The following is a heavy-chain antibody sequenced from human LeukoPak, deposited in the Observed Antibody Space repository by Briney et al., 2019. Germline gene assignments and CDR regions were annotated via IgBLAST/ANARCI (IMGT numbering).Heavy chain of an antibody. V-gene: IGHV1-18*01. J-gene: IGHJ6*02. CDR3: ARDSSSWPYYYGMDV. D-gene: IGHD6-13*01. CDR1: GYTFTSYG. Sequence: ASVKVSCKASGYTFTSYGISWVRQAPGQGLEWMGWISAYNGNTNYAQKLQGRVTMTTDTSTSTAYMELRSLRSDDTAVYYCARDSSSWPYYYGMDVWGQGTTVTVSS. CDR2: ISAYNGNT.